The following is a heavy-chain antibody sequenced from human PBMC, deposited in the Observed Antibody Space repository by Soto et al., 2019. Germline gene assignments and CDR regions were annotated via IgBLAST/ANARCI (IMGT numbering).Heavy chain of an antibody. D-gene: IGHD3-10*01. Sequence: EVQLVESGGGLVQPGGSLRLSCAASGFTFSSYSMNWVRQAPGKGLEWVSYISSSSSTIYYADSVKGRFTISRDNAKISLYLQMNSLRDEDTAVYYCARINDSGSYLDAYGMDVWGQGTTVTVSS. CDR1: GFTFSSYS. CDR3: ARINDSGSYLDAYGMDV. CDR2: ISSSSSTI. J-gene: IGHJ6*02. V-gene: IGHV3-48*02.